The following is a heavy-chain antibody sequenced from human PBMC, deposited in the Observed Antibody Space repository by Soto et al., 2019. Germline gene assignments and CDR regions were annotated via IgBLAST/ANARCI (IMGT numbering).Heavy chain of an antibody. CDR2: IIPIFGTA. CDR3: AVLEMATTGGVYGMDV. J-gene: IGHJ6*02. CDR1: GGTFSSYA. V-gene: IGHV1-69*12. D-gene: IGHD3-16*01. Sequence: QVQLVQSGAEVKKPGSSVKVSCKASGGTFSSYAISWVRQAPGQGLEWMGGIIPIFGTANYEKKYQGRVTITADESTSTAYMELSSLRSEDTAVYYCAVLEMATTGGVYGMDVWGQGTTVTVSS.